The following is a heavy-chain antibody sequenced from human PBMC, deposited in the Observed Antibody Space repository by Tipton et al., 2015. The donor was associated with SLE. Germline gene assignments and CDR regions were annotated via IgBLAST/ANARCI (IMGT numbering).Heavy chain of an antibody. D-gene: IGHD3-16*01. J-gene: IGHJ6*02. CDR1: GGSFSGYY. Sequence: TLSLTCAVYGGSFSGYYWSWIRQPAGKGLEWIGRIYTSGSTNYNPSLKSRVTMSVDTSKNQFSLKLSSVTAADTAVYYCARDLMSWGYYYGMDVWGQGTTVTVS. CDR2: IYTSGST. CDR3: ARDLMSWGYYYGMDV. V-gene: IGHV4-4*07.